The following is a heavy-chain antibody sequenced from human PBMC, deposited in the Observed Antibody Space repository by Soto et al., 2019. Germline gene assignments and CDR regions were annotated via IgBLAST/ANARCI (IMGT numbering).Heavy chain of an antibody. CDR3: ARENSSSWPLDY. Sequence: GGSLRLSCAASGFTFSNYAMAWVRQAPGKGLEYVSSITGSGEGTYYADSVKGRFTISRDNAKNTLYLQMNSLRAEDTAAYYCARENSSSWPLDYWGQGTLVTVSS. J-gene: IGHJ4*02. D-gene: IGHD6-13*01. V-gene: IGHV3-64*04. CDR2: ITGSGEGT. CDR1: GFTFSNYA.